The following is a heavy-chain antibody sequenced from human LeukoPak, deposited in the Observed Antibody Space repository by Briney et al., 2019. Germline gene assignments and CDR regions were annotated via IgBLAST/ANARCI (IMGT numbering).Heavy chain of an antibody. V-gene: IGHV1-18*01. CDR3: AREGYCSSTSCHAFDI. CDR1: GYTFTSYG. D-gene: IGHD2-2*01. CDR2: ISAYNGNT. J-gene: IGHJ3*02. Sequence: ASVKVSCKASGYTFTSYGNSWVRQAPGQGPEGMGWISAYNGNTNYAQKLQGRVTMTTDTSTSTAYMELRSLRSDDTAVYYCAREGYCSSTSCHAFDIWGQGTMVTVSS.